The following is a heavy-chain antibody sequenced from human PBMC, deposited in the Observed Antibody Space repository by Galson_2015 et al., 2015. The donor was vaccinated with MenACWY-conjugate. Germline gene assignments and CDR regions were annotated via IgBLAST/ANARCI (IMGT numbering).Heavy chain of an antibody. CDR2: LRGTGDK. CDR1: GFSFSSYS. D-gene: IGHD3-10*01. V-gene: IGHV3-69-1*01. CDR3: ATDRGYGLGSLSTPS. J-gene: IGHJ5*02. Sequence: SLRLFCAASGFSFSSYSMMWVRQAPGKGLEWVSHLRGTGDKDYAESVRGRFTISRDNAKNSLFLQMDSLRVEDTAIYYCATDRGYGLGSLSTPSWGQGTRVIVSS.